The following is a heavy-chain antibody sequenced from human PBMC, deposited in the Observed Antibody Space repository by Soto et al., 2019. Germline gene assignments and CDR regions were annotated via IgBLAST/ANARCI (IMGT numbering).Heavy chain of an antibody. Sequence: EVQLVESGGGLIQPGGSLRLSCAASGFTVSSYYMSWVRQAPGKGLEWVSVIYSGGSTSYADSVKGRFTISRDTSKNPVYLQMNSLRAEDTAVYYCARDLGRDSKQHWGQGTLVTVSS. CDR2: IYSGGST. J-gene: IGHJ1*01. V-gene: IGHV3-53*01. CDR3: ARDLGRDSKQH. D-gene: IGHD4-4*01. CDR1: GFTVSSYY.